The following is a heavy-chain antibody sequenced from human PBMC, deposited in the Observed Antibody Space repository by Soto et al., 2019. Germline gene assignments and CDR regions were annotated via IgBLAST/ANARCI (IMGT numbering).Heavy chain of an antibody. Sequence: QVQLQESGPGLVKPSQTLSLTCTVSGGSISSGDYYWSWLRQPPGKGLEWIVYIYYRGSTYSNPSLKSRVTISVDTSKNQFSLKLSSVTAADTAVYYCASDYSSSDWFDPWGQGTLVTVSS. D-gene: IGHD6-6*01. J-gene: IGHJ5*02. CDR2: IYYRGST. CDR3: ASDYSSSDWFDP. V-gene: IGHV4-30-4*01. CDR1: GGSISSGDYY.